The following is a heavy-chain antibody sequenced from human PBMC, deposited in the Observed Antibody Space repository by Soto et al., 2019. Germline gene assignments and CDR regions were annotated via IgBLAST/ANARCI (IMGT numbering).Heavy chain of an antibody. V-gene: IGHV3-33*03. CDR1: GFPFSSYG. Sequence: QVHLVESGGGVVQPGRSLRLSCAASGFPFSSYGMHWVRQAPGKGLDWVAVIWYDGSNKYYADPVKGRFTISRDNSKNTLYLQMNSLRVEDTAVYYCARAQYTGSYFDACDIWGQGTMVTVSS. CDR3: ARAQYTGSYFDACDI. CDR2: IWYDGSNK. J-gene: IGHJ3*02. D-gene: IGHD1-26*01.